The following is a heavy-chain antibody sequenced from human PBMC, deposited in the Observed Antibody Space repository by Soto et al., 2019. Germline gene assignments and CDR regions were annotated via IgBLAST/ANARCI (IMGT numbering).Heavy chain of an antibody. D-gene: IGHD3-22*01. V-gene: IGHV3-23*01. J-gene: IGHJ5*02. CDR3: AKAPWDYYDRSGYLMEANWFDP. CDR1: GFTFSGYA. CDR2: ISGSGGST. Sequence: PGGSLRLSCAASGFTFSGYAMSWVRQAPGKGLEWVSAISGSGGSTYYADSVKGRITISRDNSKNTLYLQMNSLRAEDTAVYYCAKAPWDYYDRSGYLMEANWFDPWGQGTLVTGSS.